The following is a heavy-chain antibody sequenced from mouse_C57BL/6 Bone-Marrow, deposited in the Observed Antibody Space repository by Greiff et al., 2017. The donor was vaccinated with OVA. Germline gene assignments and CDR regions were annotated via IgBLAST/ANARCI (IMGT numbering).Heavy chain of an antibody. V-gene: IGHV1-72*01. CDR1: GYTFTSYW. Sequence: QVQLQQPGAELVKPGASVKLSCKASGYTFTSYWMHWVKQRSGRGLEWIGRIDPNCGGTKYNEKFKSKATLTVDKPSSTAYMQLSSLTSQDSAVSYCASSRHYGPYYFDYGGQGTTLTVSS. CDR2: IDPNCGGT. D-gene: IGHD1-1*01. J-gene: IGHJ2*01. CDR3: ASSRHYGPYYFDY.